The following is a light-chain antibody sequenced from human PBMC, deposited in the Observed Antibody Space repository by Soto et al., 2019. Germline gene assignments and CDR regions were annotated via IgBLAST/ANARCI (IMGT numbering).Light chain of an antibody. CDR2: LTS. Sequence: DIQMTQSPSSLSASVGDRVTITCRASQTINNYLNWFQQKPGRAPKLLIYLTSTLESGVPSRFSGSGSGTEFTLTISSLQPEDFATYYCLQHNVFPRAFGQGTKVDIK. V-gene: IGKV1-17*01. CDR1: QTINNY. CDR3: LQHNVFPRA. J-gene: IGKJ1*01.